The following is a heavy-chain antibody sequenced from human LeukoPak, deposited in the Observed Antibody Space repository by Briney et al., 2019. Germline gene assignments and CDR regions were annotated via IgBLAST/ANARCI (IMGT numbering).Heavy chain of an antibody. V-gene: IGHV1-2*02. CDR3: ARGPHYDFWSGPSN. CDR2: INPNSGAT. J-gene: IGHJ4*02. D-gene: IGHD3-3*01. Sequence: ASVKVSCKASGYTFSGYFMHWVRQAPGQGLEWMGWINPNSGATNYAQNFQGRVTMTRDTSISTAYMEVTRLRSDDTGLYDCARGPHYDFWSGPSNWGQGTLVTVSS. CDR1: GYTFSGYF.